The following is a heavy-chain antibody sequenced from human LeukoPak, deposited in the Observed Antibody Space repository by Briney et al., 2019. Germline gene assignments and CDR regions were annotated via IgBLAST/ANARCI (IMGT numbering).Heavy chain of an antibody. J-gene: IGHJ5*02. Sequence: SGGSLRLSCAASGFTFSSYSMNWVRQAPGKGLEWVSYISSSSSTIYYAGSVKGRFTISRDNAKNSLYLQMNSLRAEDTAVYYCARWGLWPYNWFDPWGQGTLVTVSS. CDR2: ISSSSSTI. V-gene: IGHV3-48*01. CDR1: GFTFSSYS. D-gene: IGHD1-26*01. CDR3: ARWGLWPYNWFDP.